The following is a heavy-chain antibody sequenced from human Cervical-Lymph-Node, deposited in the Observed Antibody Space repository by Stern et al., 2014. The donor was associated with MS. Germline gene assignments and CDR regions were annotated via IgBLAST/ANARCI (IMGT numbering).Heavy chain of an antibody. V-gene: IGHV3-11*01. J-gene: IGHJ4*02. CDR2: ISSSGRTI. CDR3: VRGGAVAY. D-gene: IGHD6-25*01. Sequence: VQLVESGGSLVKPGGSLRLSCAASGFTFSEFYMGWIRQPPGKGLQWDAYISSSGRTIYSEDSVKGRFTISRDTAKNSVFLQMNSLRAEDTAVYYCVRGGAVAYWGPGTLVTVSS. CDR1: GFTFSEFY.